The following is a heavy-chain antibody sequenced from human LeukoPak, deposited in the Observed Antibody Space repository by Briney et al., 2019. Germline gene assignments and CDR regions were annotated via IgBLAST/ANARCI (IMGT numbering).Heavy chain of an antibody. J-gene: IGHJ4*02. D-gene: IGHD2-21*02. Sequence: XXXKXLEWMGIIYPGDSDTRYSPSFQGQVTISADKSISTAYLQWSSLKASDTAMYYCARGQGLLLGYWGQGTLVTVSS. CDR2: IYPGDSDT. CDR3: ARGQGLLLGY. V-gene: IGHV5-51*01.